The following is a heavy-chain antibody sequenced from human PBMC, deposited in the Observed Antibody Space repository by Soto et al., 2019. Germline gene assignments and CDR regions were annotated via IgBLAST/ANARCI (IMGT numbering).Heavy chain of an antibody. CDR3: AREGSSSEYNWKSPWFDP. Sequence: VSCEACGVRLSSYTSSWARQAPGQGLEWMGRIIPILGIANYAQKFQGRVTITADKSTSTAYMELSSLRSEDTAVYYCAREGSSSEYNWKSPWFDPLGQGTLVTVSS. D-gene: IGHD1-1*01. CDR2: IIPILGIA. CDR1: GVRLSSYT. J-gene: IGHJ5*02. V-gene: IGHV1-69*04.